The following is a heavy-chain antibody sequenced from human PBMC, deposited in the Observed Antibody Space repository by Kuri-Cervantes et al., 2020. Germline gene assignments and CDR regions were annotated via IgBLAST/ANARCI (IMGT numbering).Heavy chain of an antibody. Sequence: GESLKISCAASGFTFINYAMSWVRQAPGKGLEWVSSISGSGDKTYYADSVKGRFTISRDNSKNTLYLQMNSLRGEDTAVYYCAKGSRTSRPYFFDYWGQGTLVTVSS. V-gene: IGHV3-23*01. J-gene: IGHJ4*02. CDR1: GFTFINYA. D-gene: IGHD1-26*01. CDR3: AKGSRTSRPYFFDY. CDR2: ISGSGDKT.